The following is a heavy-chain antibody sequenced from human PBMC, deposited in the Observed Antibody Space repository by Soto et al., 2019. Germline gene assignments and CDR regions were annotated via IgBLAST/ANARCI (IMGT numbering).Heavy chain of an antibody. CDR2: ISAYNGNT. V-gene: IGHV1-18*01. CDR3: TNPRSSLQWPPFDP. CDR1: GYTFTNFG. Sequence: ASVKVSCKASGYTFTNFGISWVRQAPGQGLEWMGWISAYNGNTNYAQNFQGRVTMTTDTSTSTAYMELRSLRPDDTAVYYCTNPRSSLQWPPFDPWGHGTQVTVSS. J-gene: IGHJ5*02. D-gene: IGHD6-19*01.